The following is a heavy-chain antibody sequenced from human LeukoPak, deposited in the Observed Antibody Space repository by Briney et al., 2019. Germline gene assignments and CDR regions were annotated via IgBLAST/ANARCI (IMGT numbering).Heavy chain of an antibody. J-gene: IGHJ4*02. V-gene: IGHV3-53*01. CDR2: IYSGGST. CDR3: AKDPGYYDSPLY. D-gene: IGHD3-22*01. Sequence: GGSLRLSCAASGFTVSSNYMSWVRQAPGKGLEWVSVIYSGGSTNYADSVKGRFTISRDNSKNTLYLQMNSLRAEDTAVYYCAKDPGYYDSPLYWGQGTLVTVSS. CDR1: GFTVSSNY.